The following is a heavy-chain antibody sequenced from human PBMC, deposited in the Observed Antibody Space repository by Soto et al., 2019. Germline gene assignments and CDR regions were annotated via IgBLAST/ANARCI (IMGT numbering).Heavy chain of an antibody. CDR2: TYYRSRWYN. D-gene: IGHD2-8*01. V-gene: IGHV6-1*01. CDR1: GDSVTGNSAA. Sequence: SQTLSLTCAISGDSVTGNSAAWNWIRQSPSRGLEWLGRTYYRSRWYNDYAVSVKSRITVTPDTSKNQFSLLLNSVPPEDTAVYYCARDCTNGVCYPSYHYGMDVWGQGTTVTVSS. CDR3: ARDCTNGVCYPSYHYGMDV. J-gene: IGHJ6*02.